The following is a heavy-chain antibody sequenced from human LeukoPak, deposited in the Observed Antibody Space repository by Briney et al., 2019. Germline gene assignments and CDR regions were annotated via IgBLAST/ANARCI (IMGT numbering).Heavy chain of an antibody. J-gene: IGHJ4*02. CDR1: GGSISSYY. CDR2: IYYSGST. CDR3: ARGGYSGYDSGNPFDY. D-gene: IGHD5-12*01. Sequence: SETLSLTCTVSGGSISSYYWSWIRQPPGKGLEWIGYIYYSGSTNYNPSLKSRVTISVDTSKNQFSLKLSSVTAADTAVYYCARGGYSGYDSGNPFDYWGQGTLVTVSS. V-gene: IGHV4-59*12.